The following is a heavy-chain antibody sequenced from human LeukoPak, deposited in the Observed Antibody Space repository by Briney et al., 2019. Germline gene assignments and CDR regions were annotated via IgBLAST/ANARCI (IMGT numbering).Heavy chain of an antibody. D-gene: IGHD6-19*01. CDR3: ASGAPYSSGWYPEQNAFDI. CDR2: IKQDGSEK. V-gene: IGHV3-7*01. Sequence: PGGSLRLSCAASGFTFSSYWMSWVRQAPGKGLEWVANIKQDGSEKYYVDSVKGRFTISRDNAKNSLYLQMNSLRAEDTAVYYCASGAPYSSGWYPEQNAFDIWGQGTMVTVSS. CDR1: GFTFSSYW. J-gene: IGHJ3*02.